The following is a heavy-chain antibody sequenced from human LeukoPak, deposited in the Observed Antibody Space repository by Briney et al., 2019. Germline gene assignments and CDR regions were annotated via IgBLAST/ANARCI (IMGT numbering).Heavy chain of an antibody. CDR1: GGTFSSYA. Sequence: ASVKVSCKASGGTFSSYAISWVRQAPGQGLEWMGRIIPILGIANYAQKFQGRVTITADKSASTAYMELSSLTSEDMAVFYCARGGPNSGGWTLDYWGQGTLVSVSS. CDR2: IIPILGIA. D-gene: IGHD6-19*01. CDR3: ARGGPNSGGWTLDY. J-gene: IGHJ4*02. V-gene: IGHV1-69*04.